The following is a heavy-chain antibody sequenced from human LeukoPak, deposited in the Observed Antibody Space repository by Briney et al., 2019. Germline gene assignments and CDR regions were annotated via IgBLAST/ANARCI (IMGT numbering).Heavy chain of an antibody. CDR3: ARVMAGYSYMDV. D-gene: IGHD3-10*01. Sequence: GGSLRLSCAASGFTFSRYAMNWVRQAPGKGLEWVSSISTTSSSSYIHYADSMKGRFTISRDNAKSSLYLQMNSLRAEDTAVYYWARVMAGYSYMDVWGKGTTVTVSS. CDR2: ISTTSSSSYI. J-gene: IGHJ6*03. V-gene: IGHV3-21*01. CDR1: GFTFSRYA.